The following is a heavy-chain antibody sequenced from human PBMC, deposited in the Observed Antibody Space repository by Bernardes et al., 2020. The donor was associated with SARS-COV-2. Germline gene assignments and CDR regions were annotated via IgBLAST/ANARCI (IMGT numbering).Heavy chain of an antibody. J-gene: IGHJ3*01. D-gene: IGHD3-9*01. CDR3: ARDVGGTDWRFGFDV. CDR2: ISGDRMYI. V-gene: IGHV3-21*01. Sequence: GSLKLSLVASWLTFSRYLFSWFRQAPWKRLGWVSSISGDRMYIYYGDSVRGRFTTSRDNNRTSVFLQMERVRAEDKAVYYCARDVGGTDWRFGFDVWGPGTMVHVSS. CDR1: WLTFSRYL.